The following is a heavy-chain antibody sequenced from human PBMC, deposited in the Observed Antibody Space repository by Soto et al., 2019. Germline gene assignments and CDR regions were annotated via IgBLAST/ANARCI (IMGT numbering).Heavy chain of an antibody. J-gene: IGHJ4*02. CDR1: GGSISSGGYY. CDR2: IYYSGST. D-gene: IGHD5-12*01. V-gene: IGHV4-31*03. CDR3: ARGSRGGYERGYFDY. Sequence: QVQLQESGPGLVKPSQTLSLTRTVSGGSISSGGYYWSWIRQHPGKGLEWIGYIYYSGSTYYNPSLKSRVSISVDTSKNQFSLKLSSVTAADTAVYYCARGSRGGYERGYFDYWGQGTLVTVSS.